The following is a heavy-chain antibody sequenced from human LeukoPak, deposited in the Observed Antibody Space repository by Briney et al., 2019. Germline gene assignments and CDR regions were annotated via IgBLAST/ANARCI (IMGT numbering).Heavy chain of an antibody. V-gene: IGHV4-30-4*01. CDR3: ARDAPIWFGEGAVLGSYYYGMDV. CDR2: IYYSGST. CDR1: GGSISSGDYY. D-gene: IGHD3-10*01. J-gene: IGHJ6*02. Sequence: SETLSLTCTVSGGSISSGDYYWSWIRQPPGKGLEWIGYIYYSGSTYYNPSLKSRVTISVDTSKNQFSLKLSSVTAADTAVYYCARDAPIWFGEGAVLGSYYYGMDVWGQGTTVTVSS.